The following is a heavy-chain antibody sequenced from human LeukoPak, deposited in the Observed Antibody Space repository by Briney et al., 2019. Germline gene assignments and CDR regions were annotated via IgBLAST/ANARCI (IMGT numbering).Heavy chain of an antibody. J-gene: IGHJ4*02. D-gene: IGHD7-27*01. CDR3: ATRKLGNDY. CDR2: IYYTET. Sequence: SETLSLTCTVSGGSVSNYYWSWIRQSPGKGLEWIGYIYYTETSYNPSLKSRVTISADTSKNQFSLKLYSLTAADTAVYYCATRKLGNDYWGQGTLVTVSS. CDR1: GGSVSNYY. V-gene: IGHV4-59*02.